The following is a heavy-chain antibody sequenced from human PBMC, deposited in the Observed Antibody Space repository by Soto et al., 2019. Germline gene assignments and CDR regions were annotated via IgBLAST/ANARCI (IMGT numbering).Heavy chain of an antibody. CDR1: GYTFTSYD. V-gene: IGHV1-8*01. CDR3: AGGAFYGMEV. Sequence: ASVKVSRKASGYTFTSYDINWVRQATGQGLEWMGWMNPNSGNTGYAQKFQGRVTMTRNTSISTAYMEVSSLRSEDTAVYYCAGGAFYGMEVWGQGTTGTGFS. J-gene: IGHJ6*02. CDR2: MNPNSGNT.